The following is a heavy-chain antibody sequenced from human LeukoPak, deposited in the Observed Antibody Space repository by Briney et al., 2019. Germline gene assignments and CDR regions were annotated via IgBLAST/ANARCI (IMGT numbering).Heavy chain of an antibody. Sequence: GGSLRLSCAASGFILDDHGMTWVHQVPGKGLEWVSGINWNGGSTGYVDSVKGRFTISRDNAKNVLFLQMNNLRAEDTAFYYCARGEWDLRDWGQGTLVIVSS. D-gene: IGHD1-26*01. CDR3: ARGEWDLRD. CDR1: GFILDDHG. V-gene: IGHV3-20*04. J-gene: IGHJ4*02. CDR2: INWNGGST.